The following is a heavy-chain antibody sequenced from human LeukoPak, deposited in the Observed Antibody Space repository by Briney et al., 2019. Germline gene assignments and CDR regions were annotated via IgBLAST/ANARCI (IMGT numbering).Heavy chain of an antibody. J-gene: IGHJ5*02. V-gene: IGHV4-59*01. CDR2: IYYSGST. D-gene: IGHD1-14*01. Sequence: SETLSLTCTVSGGSISSYYWSWIRQPPGKGLEWIGYIYYSGSTNYNPSLKSRVTISVDTSKNQFSLKLSAVTAADTAVYYCARDRSKAVASTFQPPSRFDPWGQGTLVTVSS. CDR1: GGSISSYY. CDR3: ARDRSKAVASTFQPPSRFDP.